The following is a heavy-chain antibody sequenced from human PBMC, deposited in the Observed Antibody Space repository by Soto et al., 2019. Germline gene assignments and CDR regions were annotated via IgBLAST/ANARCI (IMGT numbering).Heavy chain of an antibody. V-gene: IGHV3-23*01. Sequence: EVQLLESGGGLVQPGGSLRLSCAASGFTLSSYAMSWVRQAPGKGLEWVSAITGSGGGTYYEDSVKGRFTISRDNSKNTVYLQMNSLKAEDTAVYFCAKDLLPTETTPHYFDYWGQGTLVTVSS. J-gene: IGHJ4*02. CDR2: ITGSGGGT. CDR1: GFTLSSYA. CDR3: AKDLLPTETTPHYFDY. D-gene: IGHD4-4*01.